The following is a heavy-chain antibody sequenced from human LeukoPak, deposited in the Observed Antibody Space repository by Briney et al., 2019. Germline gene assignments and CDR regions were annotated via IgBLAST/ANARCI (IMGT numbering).Heavy chain of an antibody. Sequence: ASVKVSCKASGGTFSSYAISWVRQAPGQGLEWMGRIIPIFGTANYAQKFQGRVTITTDESTSTAYMELSSLRSEDTAVYYCARDGDRGEYHYYMDVWGKGTTVTVSS. D-gene: IGHD4-17*01. CDR3: ARDGDRGEYHYYMDV. J-gene: IGHJ6*03. V-gene: IGHV1-69*05. CDR1: GGTFSSYA. CDR2: IIPIFGTA.